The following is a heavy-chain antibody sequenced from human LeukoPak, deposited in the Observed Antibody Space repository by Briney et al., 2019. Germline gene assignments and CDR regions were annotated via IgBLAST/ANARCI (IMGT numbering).Heavy chain of an antibody. V-gene: IGHV4-61*05. CDR1: GGSISSSTYY. D-gene: IGHD5-24*01. CDR3: AVLEMATIES. Sequence: SETLSLTCTVSGGSISSSTYYWGWIRQPPGKGLEWIGYIYYSGSTNYNPSLKSRVTISVDTSKNQFSLKLSSVTAADTAVYYCAVLEMATIESWGQGTLVTVSS. CDR2: IYYSGST. J-gene: IGHJ4*02.